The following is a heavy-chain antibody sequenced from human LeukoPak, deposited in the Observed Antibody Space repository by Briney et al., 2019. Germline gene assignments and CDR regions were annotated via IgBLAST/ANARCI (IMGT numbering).Heavy chain of an antibody. CDR3: ARWSSSWYYFDY. D-gene: IGHD6-13*01. CDR2: IYYSGST. V-gene: IGHV4-39*01. CDR1: GGSISSSSYY. J-gene: IGHJ4*02. Sequence: SETLSLTCTVSGGSISSSSYYWGWIRQPPGKGLEWIGSIYYSGSTYYNPSLKSRVTISVDASKNQFSLKLSSVTAADTAVYYCARWSSSWYYFDYWGQGTLVTVSS.